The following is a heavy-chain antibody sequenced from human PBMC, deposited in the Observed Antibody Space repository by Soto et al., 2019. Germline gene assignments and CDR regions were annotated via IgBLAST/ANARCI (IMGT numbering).Heavy chain of an antibody. J-gene: IGHJ5*02. CDR1: GGSIDTYY. D-gene: IGHD3-22*01. CDR2: IYYSGST. CDR3: ARLGGYYQSLDT. V-gene: IGHV4-59*08. Sequence: SETLSLTCTVSGGSIDTYYWSWIRQPPGKGLQWIGYIYYSGSTTYSPSLKSRVTISVDRSKNQFSLKLTSVTAADTAVYYCARLGGYYQSLDTWGQGTPVTVSS.